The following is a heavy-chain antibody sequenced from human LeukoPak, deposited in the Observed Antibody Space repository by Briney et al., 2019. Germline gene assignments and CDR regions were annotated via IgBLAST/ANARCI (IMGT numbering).Heavy chain of an antibody. CDR2: IYYSGST. J-gene: IGHJ4*02. V-gene: IGHV4-31*03. D-gene: IGHD3-22*01. Sequence: SETLSLTCTVSGGSISSSSYYWGWIRQHPGKGLEWIGYIYYSGSTYYNPSLKSRVTISVDTSKNQFSLKLSSVTAADTAVYYCARGEYYYDSSGPPDYWGQGTLVTVSS. CDR1: GGSISSSSYY. CDR3: ARGEYYYDSSGPPDY.